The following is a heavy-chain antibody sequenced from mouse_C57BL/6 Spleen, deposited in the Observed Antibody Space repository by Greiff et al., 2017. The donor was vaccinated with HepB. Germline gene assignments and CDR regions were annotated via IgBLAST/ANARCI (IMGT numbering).Heavy chain of an antibody. CDR1: GYTFTSYW. Sequence: VQLQQSGAELAKPGASVKLSCKASGYTFTSYWMHWVKQRPGQGLEWIGYINPSSGDTKYNQKFKDKATLTADKSSSTAYMQLSSLTYEDSAVYYCAVAYYSNYVAFDYWGQGTTLTVSS. CDR3: AVAYYSNYVAFDY. CDR2: INPSSGDT. D-gene: IGHD2-5*01. V-gene: IGHV1-7*01. J-gene: IGHJ2*01.